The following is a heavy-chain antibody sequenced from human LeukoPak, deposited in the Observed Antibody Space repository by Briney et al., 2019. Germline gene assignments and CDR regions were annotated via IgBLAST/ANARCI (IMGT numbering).Heavy chain of an antibody. Sequence: SETLSLTCTVSGGSIRSYYWSWIRQPPGNGLDWIGYIYYSGTTNYNPSLKSRVTISVDTSKNQFSLKLSSVTAADTAVYYCARGVYIAAAQYAYWGQGTLVTVSS. CDR3: ARGVYIAAAQYAY. V-gene: IGHV4-59*01. CDR2: IYYSGTT. D-gene: IGHD6-13*01. CDR1: GGSIRSYY. J-gene: IGHJ4*02.